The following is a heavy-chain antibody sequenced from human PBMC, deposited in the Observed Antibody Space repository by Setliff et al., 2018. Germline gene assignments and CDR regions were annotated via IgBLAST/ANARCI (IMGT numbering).Heavy chain of an antibody. CDR1: GGSFSSYG. D-gene: IGHD5-18*01. J-gene: IGHJ6*03. V-gene: IGHV1-2*02. Sequence: ASVKVSCKASGGSFSSYGITWVRQAPGQGLEWMGWINPHSGGTNFPQTFQGRVTMTRDTSTSTVYMELSSLRSEDTAVYYCVREGVDTRSSTDYRYYMDVWGKGTTVTVSS. CDR3: VREGVDTRSSTDYRYYMDV. CDR2: INPHSGGT.